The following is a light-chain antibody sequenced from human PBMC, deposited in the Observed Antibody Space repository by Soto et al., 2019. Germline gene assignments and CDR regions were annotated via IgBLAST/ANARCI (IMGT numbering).Light chain of an antibody. J-gene: IGKJ2*01. CDR3: QQYGSSPRYT. Sequence: EIVLTQSPGTLYLSPGARATLSCRASQSGSSSDLAWYQQKPGQAPMLLIYGASSRATGIPDRFSGSGSGTDFTLTISRLEPEAFAVYYCQQYGSSPRYTCGQGPKLEIK. CDR2: GAS. CDR1: QSGSSSD. V-gene: IGKV3-20*01.